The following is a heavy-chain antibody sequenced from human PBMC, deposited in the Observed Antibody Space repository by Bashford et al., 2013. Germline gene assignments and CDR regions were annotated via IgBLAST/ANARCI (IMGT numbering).Heavy chain of an antibody. CDR3: AKNRAVTTDYFDY. D-gene: IGHD4-17*01. V-gene: IGHV3-23*01. Sequence: GSLRLSCAASGFTFSSYAMSWVRQAPGKGLEWVSATSGSGGSTYYADSVKGRFTFSRDNSKNTLYLQMNSLRAEDTAVYYCAKNRAVTTDYFDYWGQGTLVTVSS. J-gene: IGHJ4*02. CDR2: TSGSGGST. CDR1: GFTFSSYA.